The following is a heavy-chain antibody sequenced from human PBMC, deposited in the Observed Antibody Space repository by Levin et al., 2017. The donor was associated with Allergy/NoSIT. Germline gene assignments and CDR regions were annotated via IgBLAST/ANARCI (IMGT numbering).Heavy chain of an antibody. CDR1: GGSISSGSYY. J-gene: IGHJ4*02. D-gene: IGHD6-19*01. Sequence: SETLSLTCTVSGGSISSGSYYWSWIRQPAGKGLEWIGRIYTSGSTNYNPSLKSRVTISVDTSKNQFSLKLSSVTAADTAVYYCARGEEGLALDYWGQGTLVTVSS. CDR2: IYTSGST. V-gene: IGHV4-61*02. CDR3: ARGEEGLALDY.